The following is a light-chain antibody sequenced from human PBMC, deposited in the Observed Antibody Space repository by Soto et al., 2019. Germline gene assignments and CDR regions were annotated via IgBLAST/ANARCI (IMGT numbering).Light chain of an antibody. CDR1: RGISDF. J-gene: IGKJ4*01. CDR2: DAS. Sequence: DIKMTQSPSSLSASVGDRVTITCQASRGISDFLNWYQQKPGKAPKLLIYDASNLETGVPSRFSGGGSGTDFTFTISSLQPEDIATYYCQQYDYLPLAFGGGTKVDIK. V-gene: IGKV1-33*01. CDR3: QQYDYLPLA.